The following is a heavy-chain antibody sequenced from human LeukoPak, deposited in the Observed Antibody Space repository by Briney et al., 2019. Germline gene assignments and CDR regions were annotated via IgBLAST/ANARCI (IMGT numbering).Heavy chain of an antibody. J-gene: IGHJ5*02. CDR1: GFTFSSYA. D-gene: IGHD4-11*01. CDR2: VSGSGGST. Sequence: GSLRLSCAASGFTFSSYAMSWVRQAPGKGLEWVSAVSGSGGSTYYADSVKGRFTISRDTSKNTLYLQMNNLRAEDTAVYYCARDLDYRIDPWGQGALVTVSS. V-gene: IGHV3-23*01. CDR3: ARDLDYRIDP.